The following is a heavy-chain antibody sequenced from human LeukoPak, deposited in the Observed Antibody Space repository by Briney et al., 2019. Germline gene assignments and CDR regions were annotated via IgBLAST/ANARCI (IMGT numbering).Heavy chain of an antibody. J-gene: IGHJ4*02. CDR3: ARSYSSGWNGYFDF. Sequence: GGSLRLSCAASGFTFSSYAMSWVRQAPGKGLEWVSAISGSGGSTYYADSVKGRFTISRDNSKNTLYLQMNSLKTEDTAVYYCARSYSSGWNGYFDFCGQGTLVTVSS. CDR2: ISGSGGST. V-gene: IGHV3-23*01. CDR1: GFTFSSYA. D-gene: IGHD6-19*01.